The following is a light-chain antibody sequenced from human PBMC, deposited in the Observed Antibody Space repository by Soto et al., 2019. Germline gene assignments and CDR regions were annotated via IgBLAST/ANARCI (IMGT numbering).Light chain of an antibody. Sequence: EVVMTHSPAILFVSPWEIATLSCRASQSVGINVAWYQQKPGQAPRLLIYGASTRATGSPDRFSASGSATEFTFTISSLQSEDFAVYYSQQYNDWPRTFGQGTKVDIK. CDR3: QQYNDWPRT. CDR2: GAS. CDR1: QSVGIN. V-gene: IGKV3-15*01. J-gene: IGKJ1*01.